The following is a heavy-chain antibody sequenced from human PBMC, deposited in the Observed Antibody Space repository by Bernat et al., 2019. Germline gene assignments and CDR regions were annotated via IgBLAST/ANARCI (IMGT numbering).Heavy chain of an antibody. CDR2: ISYDGSNK. CDR3: ARQPQIVDFDY. CDR1: GFTFSSYA. Sequence: QVQLVESGGGVVQPGRSLRLSCAASGFTFSSYAMHWVRQAPGKGLEWVAVISYDGSNKYYADSVKGRFTISRDNSKNTLYLQMNSLRAEDTAVYYCARQPQIVDFDYWGQGTLVTVSS. J-gene: IGHJ4*02. V-gene: IGHV3-30-3*01. D-gene: IGHD3-16*02.